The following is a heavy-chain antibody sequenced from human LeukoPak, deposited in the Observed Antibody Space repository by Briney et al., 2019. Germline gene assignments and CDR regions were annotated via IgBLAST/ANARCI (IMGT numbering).Heavy chain of an antibody. CDR1: GFTFSSYW. CDR2: IKSDGSST. D-gene: IGHD3-22*01. V-gene: IGHV3-74*01. Sequence: GGSLRLSCAASGFTFSSYWMHWVRQAPGKGLVWVSRIKSDGSSTNYADSVKGRFTISRDNAKNTLYLQMNSLRAEDTAVYFCARGHENYYDDSSGPVDYWGQGTLVTVSS. CDR3: ARGHENYYDDSSGPVDY. J-gene: IGHJ4*02.